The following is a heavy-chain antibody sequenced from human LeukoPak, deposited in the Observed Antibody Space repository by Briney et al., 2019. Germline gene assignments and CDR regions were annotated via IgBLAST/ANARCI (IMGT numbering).Heavy chain of an antibody. CDR3: ARVIGRLETATDY. Sequence: PAETLSLTCTVSGGSISSGDYYWSWLRQPPGKGREWVGYIYDSGSTYYNPSLKSRVTISVDTSKKQFSLKLSSVTAADTAVCYCARVIGRLETATDYWGQGTLVTVSS. V-gene: IGHV4-30-4*01. CDR1: GGSISSGDYY. D-gene: IGHD5-24*01. CDR2: IYDSGST. J-gene: IGHJ4*02.